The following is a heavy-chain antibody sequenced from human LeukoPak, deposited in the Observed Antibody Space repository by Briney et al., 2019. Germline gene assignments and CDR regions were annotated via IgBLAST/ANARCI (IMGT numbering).Heavy chain of an antibody. V-gene: IGHV4-4*07. CDR1: GVSISSYY. CDR2: IYTSGST. D-gene: IGHD3-10*01. Sequence: SETLSLTCTVSGVSISSYYWSWIRQPAGKGLEWIGRIYTSGSTNYNPSLKSRVTMSVDTSKNQFSLKLSSVTAADTAVYYCARATGVWFGELASWFDPWGQGTLVTVSS. J-gene: IGHJ5*02. CDR3: ARATGVWFGELASWFDP.